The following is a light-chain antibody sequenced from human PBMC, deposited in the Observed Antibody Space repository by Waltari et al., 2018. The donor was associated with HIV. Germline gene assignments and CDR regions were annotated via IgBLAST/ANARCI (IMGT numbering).Light chain of an antibody. Sequence: QSALTQLASVSGSPGQSITISCTGTSSDVGAYNLVSWYQQHPNKAPKRMIFEVTKRPSGVSDRFSGSRSGNTASLTISGLQTEDEGDYYCCSYTGTGIVFGGGTKLTVL. V-gene: IGLV2-23*02. CDR2: EVT. J-gene: IGLJ2*01. CDR3: CSYTGTGIV. CDR1: SSDVGAYNL.